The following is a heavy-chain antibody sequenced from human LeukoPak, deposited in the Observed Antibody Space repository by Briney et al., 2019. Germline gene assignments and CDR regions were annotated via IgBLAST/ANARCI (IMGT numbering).Heavy chain of an antibody. CDR2: IWYGGSKN. CDR3: ARGDYGYFHGMYV. CDR1: GFTFSNYG. V-gene: IGHV3-33*01. J-gene: IGHJ6*02. Sequence: PGRSLRLSCAASGFTFSNYGMHWVRQAPGKGLEWVAVIWYGGSKNYYADSVKGRFTISRDNSKNTLYLQMNSLRVEDTAVYYCARGDYGYFHGMYVWGQGTTVTVSS.